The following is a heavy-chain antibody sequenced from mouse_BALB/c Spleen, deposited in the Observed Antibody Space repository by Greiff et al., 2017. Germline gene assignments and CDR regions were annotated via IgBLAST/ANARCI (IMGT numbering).Heavy chain of an antibody. D-gene: IGHD1-1*01. J-gene: IGHJ2*01. CDR2: ISDGGSYT. Sequence: EVQLQESGGGLVKPGGSLKLSCAASGFTFSDYYMYWVRQTPEKRLEWVATISDGGSYTYYPDSVKGRFTISRDNAKNNLYLQMSSLKSEDTAMYYCARDHYGSSYFDYWGQGTTLTVSS. CDR1: GFTFSDYY. CDR3: ARDHYGSSYFDY. V-gene: IGHV5-4*02.